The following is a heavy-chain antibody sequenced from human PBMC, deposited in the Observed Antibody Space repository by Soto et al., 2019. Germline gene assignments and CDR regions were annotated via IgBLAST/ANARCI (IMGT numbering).Heavy chain of an antibody. D-gene: IGHD5-18*01. V-gene: IGHV4-31*03. Sequence: QVHLQESGPGLVKPSQPLSLTCTVSGDSTISSSYFWTWIRQRSGKGLEWIGYIYDSGSTSYNPSLASRVSISADTSNNHFSLTLISVTAADTAVHYCARRAGNRRGYPIDYWGQGIPVTVSS. CDR3: ARRAGNRRGYPIDY. CDR2: IYDSGST. J-gene: IGHJ4*02. CDR1: GDSTISSSYF.